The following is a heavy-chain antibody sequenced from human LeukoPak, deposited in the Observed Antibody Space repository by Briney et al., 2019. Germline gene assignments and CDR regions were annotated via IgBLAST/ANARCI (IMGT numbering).Heavy chain of an antibody. J-gene: IGHJ4*02. V-gene: IGHV3-21*01. D-gene: IGHD1-7*01. CDR1: GLTFSSYG. CDR3: ARAHNWKYGTFDY. CDR2: ISSSSSYI. Sequence: PGGSLRLSCAASGLTFSSYGMHWVRQAPGKGLEWVSCISSSSSYIYYADSVKGRFTISRDNAKNSLYLQMNSLRVEDTAVYYCARAHNWKYGTFDYWGQGTLVTVSS.